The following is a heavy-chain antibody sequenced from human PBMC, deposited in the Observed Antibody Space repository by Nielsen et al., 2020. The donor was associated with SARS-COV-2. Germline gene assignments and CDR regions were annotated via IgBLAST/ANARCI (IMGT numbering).Heavy chain of an antibody. D-gene: IGHD3-16*02. CDR3: ARDKLYDYVWGSYRLNWFDP. CDR1: GYTFTTYG. V-gene: IGHV1-18*01. J-gene: IGHJ5*02. Sequence: ASVKVSCKTSGYTFTTYGISWVRQAPGQGLEWMGWISTYNGNADYAQKLQGRVTVTTDTSTTTAYMELRSLRSDDTAVYYCARDKLYDYVWGSYRLNWFDPWGQGTLVTVSS. CDR2: ISTYNGNA.